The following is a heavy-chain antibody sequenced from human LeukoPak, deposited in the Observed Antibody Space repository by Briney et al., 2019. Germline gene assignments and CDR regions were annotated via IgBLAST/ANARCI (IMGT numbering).Heavy chain of an antibody. Sequence: SETLSLTCTVSDGSISSGNLYWSWIRQPPGKGLEWIGYVYYIGNTNYNPSLESRVTMSIDTSTNQFSLKLTSVTAADTAVYYCARSITSSWYGDFQHWGQGTLVTVPS. CDR1: DGSISSGNLY. CDR2: VYYIGNT. D-gene: IGHD6-13*01. J-gene: IGHJ1*01. CDR3: ARSITSSWYGDFQH. V-gene: IGHV4-61*01.